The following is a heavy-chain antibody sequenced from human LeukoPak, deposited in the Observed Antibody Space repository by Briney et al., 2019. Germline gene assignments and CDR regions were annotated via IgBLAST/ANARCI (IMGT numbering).Heavy chain of an antibody. Sequence: PSETLSLTCTVSGDSISSYYWSWIRQPAGKGLEWIGRIFTSGNTNYNPSLKSRVTISVDTSKNQFSLKLSSVTAADTAVYYCARDIGGAIFEVVIANWYFDLWGRGTLVTVSS. V-gene: IGHV4-4*07. CDR1: GDSISSYY. CDR3: ARDIGGAIFEVVIANWYFDL. CDR2: IFTSGNT. J-gene: IGHJ2*01. D-gene: IGHD3-3*01.